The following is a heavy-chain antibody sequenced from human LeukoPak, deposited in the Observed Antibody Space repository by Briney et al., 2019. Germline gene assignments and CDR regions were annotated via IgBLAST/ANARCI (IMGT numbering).Heavy chain of an antibody. Sequence: SETLSLTCAVYGGSFSGYYWSWIRQPPGKGLEWIGEIIHSGSTNYNPSLKSRVTISVDTTKNQFSLKLRSVTAADTAVYYCARSGSGMGFTFGGVINYWGQGTLVTVSS. CDR3: ARSGSGMGFTFGGVINY. V-gene: IGHV4-34*12. J-gene: IGHJ4*02. CDR1: GGSFSGYY. D-gene: IGHD3-16*01. CDR2: IIHSGST.